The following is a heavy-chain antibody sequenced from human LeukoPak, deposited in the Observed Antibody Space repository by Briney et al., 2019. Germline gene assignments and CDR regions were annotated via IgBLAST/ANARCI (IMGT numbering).Heavy chain of an antibody. V-gene: IGHV1-18*01. CDR3: ARDGRGHWDTRIWYLGNWFDP. CDR1: GYTFTTYG. D-gene: IGHD6-13*01. CDR2: ISTYSGNT. J-gene: IGHJ5*02. Sequence: GASVKVSCKASGYTFTTYGISWVRQAPAQGPEWMGWISTYSGNTHYAQELQGRVTLTTDTSTSTAYMDLRSLRSDDTAVYYCARDGRGHWDTRIWYLGNWFDPWGQGTLVTVSS.